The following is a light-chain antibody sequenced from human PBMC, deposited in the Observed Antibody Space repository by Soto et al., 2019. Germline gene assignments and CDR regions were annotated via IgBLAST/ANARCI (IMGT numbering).Light chain of an antibody. CDR1: SSNIGSNY. V-gene: IGLV1-47*01. J-gene: IGLJ1*01. Sequence: QSALTQPPSASGTLWQRVTISCSGSSSNIGSNYVYWYQQLPGTAPKLLIYRNNQRPSGVPDRFSGSKSGTSASLAISGLRSEDEADYYCAAWDDSLSGPSYVFGTGTKVTVL. CDR2: RNN. CDR3: AAWDDSLSGPSYV.